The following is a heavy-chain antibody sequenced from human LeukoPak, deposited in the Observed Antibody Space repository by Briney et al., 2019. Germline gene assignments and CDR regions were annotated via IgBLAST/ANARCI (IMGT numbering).Heavy chain of an antibody. J-gene: IGHJ4*02. V-gene: IGHV4-38-2*02. CDR2: ICHSGST. CDR3: ARDGRYCSSTSCYTGAYFTY. Sequence: SETLSLTCAVSGYSISSGYYWGWIRQPPGKGLEWIGSICHSGSTYYNPSLKSRVTISVDTSKNQFSLKLSSVTAADTAVYYCARDGRYCSSTSCYTGAYFTYWGQGTLVTVSS. CDR1: GYSISSGYY. D-gene: IGHD2-2*02.